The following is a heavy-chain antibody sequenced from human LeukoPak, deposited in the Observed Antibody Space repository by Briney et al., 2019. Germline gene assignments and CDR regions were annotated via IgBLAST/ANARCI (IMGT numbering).Heavy chain of an antibody. Sequence: GGSLRLSCAASGFTFSSYAMHWVRQAPGKGLEWVAVISYDGSKKYYADSVKGRFTISRDNSKNTLYLQMNSLRAEDTAVYYCARSYGGNSAFDYWGQGTLVTVSS. J-gene: IGHJ4*02. V-gene: IGHV3-30-3*01. D-gene: IGHD4-23*01. CDR3: ARSYGGNSAFDY. CDR2: ISYDGSKK. CDR1: GFTFSSYA.